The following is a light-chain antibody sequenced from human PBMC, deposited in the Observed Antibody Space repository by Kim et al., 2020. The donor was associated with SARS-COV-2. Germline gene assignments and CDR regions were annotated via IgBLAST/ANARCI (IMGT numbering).Light chain of an antibody. Sequence: SASTGDRVTITCRASQGIITYLAGYQQKSGQAPKLRIYAASTLQTGVPSRFSGSGSGTDFTLTISCLQSEDFATYYCQQYYTSPYTFGQGTKLEI. J-gene: IGKJ2*01. V-gene: IGKV1-8*01. CDR2: AAS. CDR3: QQYYTSPYT. CDR1: QGIITY.